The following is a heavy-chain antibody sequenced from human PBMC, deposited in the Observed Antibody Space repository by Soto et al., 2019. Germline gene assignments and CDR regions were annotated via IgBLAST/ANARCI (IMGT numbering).Heavy chain of an antibody. CDR1: GFTFSSYG. CDR2: IWYDGSNK. Sequence: GGSLRLSCAASGFTFSSYGMHWVRQAPGKGLEWVAVIWYDGSNKYYADSVKGRFTISRDNSKNTLYLQMNSLRAEDTAVYYCARAPDYYYYYMDVWCKGTTVTVSS. V-gene: IGHV3-33*01. J-gene: IGHJ6*03. CDR3: ARAPDYYYYYMDV.